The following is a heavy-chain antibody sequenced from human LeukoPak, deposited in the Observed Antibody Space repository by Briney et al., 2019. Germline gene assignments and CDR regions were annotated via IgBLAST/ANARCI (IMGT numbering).Heavy chain of an antibody. CDR2: IIPIFGTA. CDR3: ARGGDYSNYGSVRFDP. J-gene: IGHJ5*02. V-gene: IGHV1-69*05. CDR1: GGTFSSYA. Sequence: ASVKVSCKASGGTFSSYAISWVRQAPGQGLEWMGRIIPIFGTANYAQKFQGRVMITTDESTSTAYMELSSLRSEDTAVYYCARGGDYSNYGSVRFDPWGQGTLVTVSS. D-gene: IGHD4-11*01.